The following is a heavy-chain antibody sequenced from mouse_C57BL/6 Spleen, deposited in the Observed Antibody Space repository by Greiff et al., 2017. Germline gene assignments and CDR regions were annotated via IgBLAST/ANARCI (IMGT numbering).Heavy chain of an antibody. CDR1: GYSLSTSGMG. V-gene: IGHV8-8*01. Sequence: QVTLKVSGPGILQPSQTLSLTCSFSGYSLSTSGMGVGRIRQPSGKGLEWLAHSWWDDDKYYNPALKSRLTISKDTSKNQVFLKIANLDTADTATYSCARIGHDGYPYWCQGTTLTVSS. J-gene: IGHJ2*01. CDR3: ARIGHDGYPY. CDR2: SWWDDDK. D-gene: IGHD2-3*01.